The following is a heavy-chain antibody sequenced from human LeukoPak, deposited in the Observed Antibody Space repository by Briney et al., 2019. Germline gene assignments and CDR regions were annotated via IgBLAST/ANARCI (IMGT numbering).Heavy chain of an antibody. CDR1: GFTFSSYS. J-gene: IGHJ6*02. V-gene: IGHV3-48*02. CDR3: ARGRLDIVVVPAAMRYYYHGMDV. D-gene: IGHD2-2*03. Sequence: GGSLRLSCAASGFTFSSYSMNWVRQAPGKGLEWVSYISSSSSTIYYAASVKGRFTISRDNAKNSLYLQMNSLRDEDTAVYYCARGRLDIVVVPAAMRYYYHGMDVWGQGTTVTVSS. CDR2: ISSSSSTI.